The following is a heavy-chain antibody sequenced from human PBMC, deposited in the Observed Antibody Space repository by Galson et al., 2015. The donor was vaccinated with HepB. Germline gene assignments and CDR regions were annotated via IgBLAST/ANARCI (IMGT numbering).Heavy chain of an antibody. J-gene: IGHJ6*02. CDR3: AKGGGEISYYYYGMDV. Sequence: SLRLSCAASGFTFSRYSMSWVRQAPGKGLEWVSAISGSGGSTYYADSVKGRFTISRDNSKNTLYLQMNSLRAEDTAVYYCAKGGGEISYYYYGMDVWGQGTTVTVSS. CDR2: ISGSGGST. D-gene: IGHD3-16*02. CDR1: GFTFSRYS. V-gene: IGHV3-23*01.